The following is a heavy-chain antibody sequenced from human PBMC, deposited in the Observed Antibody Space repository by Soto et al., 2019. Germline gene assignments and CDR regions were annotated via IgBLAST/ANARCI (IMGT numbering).Heavy chain of an antibody. Sequence: SETLSLTCTVSGGSISSYYWSWIRQPPGKGLEWIGYIYYSGSTNYNPSLKSRVTISVDTSKNQFSLKLSSVTAADTAVYYCARTYYDFWSGYSDWFDPWGQGTLVTVSS. V-gene: IGHV4-59*01. CDR2: IYYSGST. D-gene: IGHD3-3*01. CDR3: ARTYYDFWSGYSDWFDP. J-gene: IGHJ5*02. CDR1: GGSISSYY.